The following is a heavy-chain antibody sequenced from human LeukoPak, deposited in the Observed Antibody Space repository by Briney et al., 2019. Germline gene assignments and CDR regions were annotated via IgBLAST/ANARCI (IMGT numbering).Heavy chain of an antibody. V-gene: IGHV4-34*01. D-gene: IGHD3-3*01. Sequence: SETLSLTCAVYGGSFSGYYWSWIRQPPGKGLEWIGEINHSGSTNYNPSLKSRVTISVDTSKNQFSLKLSSVTAADTAVYYCARGRITIFGVVHYYYYGMDVWGQGTTVTVSS. J-gene: IGHJ6*02. CDR3: ARGRITIFGVVHYYYYGMDV. CDR1: GGSFSGYY. CDR2: INHSGST.